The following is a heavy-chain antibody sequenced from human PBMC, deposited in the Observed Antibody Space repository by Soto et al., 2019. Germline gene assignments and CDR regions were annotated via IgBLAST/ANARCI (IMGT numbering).Heavy chain of an antibody. CDR1: GDSIISSGYY. Sequence: SETLSLTCTVSGDSIISSGYYWDWIRQPPGKGLEWIGYIYYSGSTSYNPSLKSRVTISVDSSKIQFSLKLTSVTAADTAVYYCARHTGQLSPFDTWGLGTLVTVSS. D-gene: IGHD2-2*01. J-gene: IGHJ5*02. CDR3: ARHTGQLSPFDT. V-gene: IGHV4-39*01. CDR2: IYYSGST.